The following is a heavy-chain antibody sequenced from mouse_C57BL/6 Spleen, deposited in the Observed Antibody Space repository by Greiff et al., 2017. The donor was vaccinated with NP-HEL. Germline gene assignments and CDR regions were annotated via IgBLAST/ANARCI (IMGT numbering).Heavy chain of an antibody. V-gene: IGHV1-52*01. D-gene: IGHD1-1*01. Sequence: VQLQQPGAELVRPGSSVKLSCKASGYTFTSYWMHWVKQRPIQGLEWIGNIDPSDSETHYNQKFKDKATLTVDKSSSTAYMQLSSLTSEDSAVYYCAREAIYYGSSYYFDYWGQGTTLTVSS. J-gene: IGHJ2*01. CDR1: GYTFTSYW. CDR3: AREAIYYGSSYYFDY. CDR2: IDPSDSET.